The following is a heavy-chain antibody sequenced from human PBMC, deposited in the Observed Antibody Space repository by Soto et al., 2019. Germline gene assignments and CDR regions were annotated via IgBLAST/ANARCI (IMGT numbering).Heavy chain of an antibody. J-gene: IGHJ6*03. CDR3: ATDDVLCDGGRCCGVPFDV. CDR1: GFTVSSKY. D-gene: IGHD2-15*01. V-gene: IGHV3-66*01. CDR2: IQSGGPT. Sequence: PGGSLRLSCAASGFTVSSKYMSWVRQAPGKGLEWVSLIQSGGPTYYADSVKGRFTISRDTSENTVHLQMDSLRAEDTAVYYCATDDVLCDGGRCCGVPFDVWGKETPFTVPS.